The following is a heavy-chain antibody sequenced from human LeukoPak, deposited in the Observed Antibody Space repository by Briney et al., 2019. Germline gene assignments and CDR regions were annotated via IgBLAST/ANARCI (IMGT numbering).Heavy chain of an antibody. V-gene: IGHV1-8*03. CDR3: ARGRGPVVITTNDY. CDR1: GYTFTSYD. D-gene: IGHD3-22*01. Sequence: ASVKVSCKASGYTFTSYDINWVRQATGQGLEWMGWMNPNSGNTGYAQKFQGRVTITRNTSISTAYMELSSLRSEDTAVYYCARGRGPVVITTNDYWGQGTLVTVSS. J-gene: IGHJ4*02. CDR2: MNPNSGNT.